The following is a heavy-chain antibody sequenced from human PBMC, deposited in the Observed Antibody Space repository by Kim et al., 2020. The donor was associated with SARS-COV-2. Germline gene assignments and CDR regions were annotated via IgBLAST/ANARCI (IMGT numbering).Heavy chain of an antibody. V-gene: IGHV4-34*01. Sequence: SETLSLTCAVYGGSFSGYYWCWIRQPPGKGLEWIGESNHSGSTNYNPSLKSRVTISVDTSKNQFSLKLSSVTAADTAVYYCARGLKGSRELSYHDYWGQGTLVTVSS. CDR3: ARGLKGSRELSYHDY. J-gene: IGHJ4*02. CDR2: SNHSGST. D-gene: IGHD3-10*01. CDR1: GGSFSGYY.